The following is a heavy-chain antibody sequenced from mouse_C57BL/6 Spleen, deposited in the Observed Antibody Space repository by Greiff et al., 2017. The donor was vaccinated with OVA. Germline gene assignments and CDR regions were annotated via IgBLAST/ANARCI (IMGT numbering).Heavy chain of an antibody. D-gene: IGHD1-1*01. CDR2: IDPETGGT. J-gene: IGHJ2*01. Sequence: VQLQQSGAELVRPGASVTLSCKASGYTFTDYEMHWVKQTPVHGLEWIGAIDPETGGTAYNQKFKGKAILTADKSSSTAYMELRSLTSEDSAVYYCTRRTVGYFDYWGQGTTLTVSS. V-gene: IGHV1-15*01. CDR1: GYTFTDYE. CDR3: TRRTVGYFDY.